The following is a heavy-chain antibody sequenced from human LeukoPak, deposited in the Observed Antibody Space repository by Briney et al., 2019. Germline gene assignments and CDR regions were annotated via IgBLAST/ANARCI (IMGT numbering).Heavy chain of an antibody. CDR2: FYSGGSS. Sequence: GGSLRLSCAASGFTVRSIYMTWVCQAPGKGLEWVSSFYSGGSSYYADSVKGRFIISRDSSTDTLYLQMNSLRVEDTAVYFCARDRGYGYGFFDYWGQETLVTVSS. J-gene: IGHJ4*02. CDR3: ARDRGYGYGFFDY. D-gene: IGHD5-18*01. V-gene: IGHV3-53*01. CDR1: GFTVRSIY.